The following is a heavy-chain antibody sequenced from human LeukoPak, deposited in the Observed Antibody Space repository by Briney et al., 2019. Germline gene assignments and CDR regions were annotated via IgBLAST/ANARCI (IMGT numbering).Heavy chain of an antibody. D-gene: IGHD4-17*01. CDR2: THSSGGT. CDR3: IVFGDSNH. Sequence: GGSLRLSCAASGFTFTSYSMSWVRQAPGKGLEWVSATHSSGGTYYADSVKGRFTISRDTSKNTLYLQINSLSVEDTAVYYCIVFGDSNHWGQGTLVTVSS. J-gene: IGHJ5*02. V-gene: IGHV3-23*01. CDR1: GFTFTSYS.